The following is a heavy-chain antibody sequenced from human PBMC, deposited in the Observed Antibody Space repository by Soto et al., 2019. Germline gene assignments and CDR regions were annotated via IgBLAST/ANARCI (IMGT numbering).Heavy chain of an antibody. D-gene: IGHD5-18*01. CDR3: ARTSVSYGLDY. CDR1: GFTFSSYV. V-gene: IGHV3-33*01. J-gene: IGHJ4*02. CDR2: IWYDGSNK. Sequence: GGSLRLSCAASGFTFSSYVMHWVRQAPGKGLEWVAVIWYDGSNKYYADSVKGRFTISRDNSKNTLYLQMNSLRAEDTAVYYCARTSVSYGLDYWGQGTLVTVSS.